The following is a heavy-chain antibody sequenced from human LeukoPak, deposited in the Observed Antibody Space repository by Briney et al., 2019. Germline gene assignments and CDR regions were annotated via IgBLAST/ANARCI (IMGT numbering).Heavy chain of an antibody. D-gene: IGHD6-19*01. CDR2: ISSSGSTI. J-gene: IGHJ4*02. CDR1: GFTFSSYE. V-gene: IGHV3-48*03. Sequence: GGSLRLSCAASGFTFSSYEMNWVRQAPGKGLEWVSYISSSGSTIYYADSVKGRFTISRDNAKNSLYLQMNSLRAEDTAVYCCARDAYSSGWVDYFDYWGQGTLVTVSS. CDR3: ARDAYSSGWVDYFDY.